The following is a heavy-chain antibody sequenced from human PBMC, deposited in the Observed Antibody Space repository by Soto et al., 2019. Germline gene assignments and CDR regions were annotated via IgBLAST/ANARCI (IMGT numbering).Heavy chain of an antibody. CDR3: VRDRFAYFDPPASDY. CDR2: ITTFNGKT. CDR1: NYPFINFG. J-gene: IGHJ4*02. D-gene: IGHD3-9*01. Sequence: QVQLVQSGAEVKKPGASVKVSCKASNYPFINFGISWVRQAPGQGLEWMGWITTFNGKTNYAQKFQGRITITADTSATTAYMELRSLISDDTAFYYCVRDRFAYFDPPASDYWGQGTLVTVSS. V-gene: IGHV1-18*01.